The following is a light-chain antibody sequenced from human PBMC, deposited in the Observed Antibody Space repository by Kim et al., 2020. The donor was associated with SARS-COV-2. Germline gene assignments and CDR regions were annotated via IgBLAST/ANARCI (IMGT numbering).Light chain of an antibody. J-gene: IGLJ2*01. CDR2: SNN. CDR1: SSNIGLNT. V-gene: IGLV1-44*01. CDR3: ATWDDSLNAAV. Sequence: GQGVTVSCSGSSSNIGLNTVNWYQQFPGRAPKLLMSSNNQRPSGVPDRFSGSKSGTSASLAISGLQPTDEADYYCATWDDSLNAAVFGGGTQLTVL.